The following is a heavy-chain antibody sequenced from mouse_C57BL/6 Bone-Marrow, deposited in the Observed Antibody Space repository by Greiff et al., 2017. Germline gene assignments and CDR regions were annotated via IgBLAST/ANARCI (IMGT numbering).Heavy chain of an antibody. Sequence: VQLQQSGPVLVKPGASVKMSCKASGYTFTDYYMNWVKQSHGKSLEWIGVINPYNGGTSYNQKFKGKATLTVDKSSSTAYMELNSLTSEDSAVYYCARGLLRGGLFAYWGQGTLVTVSA. CDR3: ARGLLRGGLFAY. J-gene: IGHJ3*01. CDR1: GYTFTDYY. D-gene: IGHD1-1*01. V-gene: IGHV1-19*01. CDR2: INPYNGGT.